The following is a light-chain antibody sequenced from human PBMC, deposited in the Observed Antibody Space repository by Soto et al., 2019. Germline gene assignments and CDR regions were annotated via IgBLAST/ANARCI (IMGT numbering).Light chain of an antibody. CDR1: QSISSSY. Sequence: EIVLTQSQGTLSLSPGERATLSCRASQSISSSYLTWHKQKPAQAPRRPISGASSRATGIPDRFSGSGSGTDFALTVSRLEPEDFAVYYCQQYGTSPSTFGQGTKLEIK. J-gene: IGKJ2*01. V-gene: IGKV3-20*01. CDR3: QQYGTSPST. CDR2: GAS.